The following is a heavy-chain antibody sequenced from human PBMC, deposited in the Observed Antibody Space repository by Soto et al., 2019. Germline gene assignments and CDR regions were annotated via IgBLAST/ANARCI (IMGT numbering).Heavy chain of an antibody. V-gene: IGHV1-69*06. CDR2: IIPIFGTA. Sequence: SVKVSCKASGGTFSSYAISWVRQAPGQGLEWMGGIIPIFGTANYAQKFQGRVTITADKSTSTAYMELSSLRSEDTAVYYCAWSITGTIFDYWGQGTLVTVSS. CDR1: GGTFSSYA. CDR3: AWSITGTIFDY. D-gene: IGHD1-20*01. J-gene: IGHJ4*02.